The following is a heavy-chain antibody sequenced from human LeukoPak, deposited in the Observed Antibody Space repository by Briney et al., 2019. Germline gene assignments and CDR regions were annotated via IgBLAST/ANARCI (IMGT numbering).Heavy chain of an antibody. CDR2: ISSSSGHT. J-gene: IGHJ4*01. CDR1: GFTFSDYY. CDR3: ARDSSLGYCSSTSCYVDY. Sequence: GGSLRLSCAASGFTFSDYYMSWIRQAPGKGLEWVSYISSSSGHTNYADSVKGRVTISRDNAKNLLYLQMNSLRAEDTAVYYCARDSSLGYCSSTSCYVDYWGQGTLVTVSS. D-gene: IGHD2-2*01. V-gene: IGHV3-11*06.